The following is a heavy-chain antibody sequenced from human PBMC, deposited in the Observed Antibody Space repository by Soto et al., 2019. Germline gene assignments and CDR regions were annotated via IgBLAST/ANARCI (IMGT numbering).Heavy chain of an antibody. CDR2: INGGTGQT. J-gene: IGHJ6*02. D-gene: IGHD1-1*01. V-gene: IGHV1-3*01. Sequence: ASVKVSCEASGYTFTTHAIHWVRQAPGESLEWMGWINGGTGQTKHSQRFQGRVNITRDTSASTAYMELSSLRSEDTAVYYCARGKGMEENYYYYGLDIWGQGTTVTVSS. CDR1: GYTFTTHA. CDR3: ARGKGMEENYYYYGLDI.